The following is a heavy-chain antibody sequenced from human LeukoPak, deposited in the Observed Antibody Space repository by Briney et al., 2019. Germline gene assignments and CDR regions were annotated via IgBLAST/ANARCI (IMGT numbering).Heavy chain of an antibody. CDR2: VYWDDDK. Sequence: SGPTLVKPTQTLTLTCTFSGFSLSTSGVGVGWIRQPPGKALEWLALVYWDDDKRYSPSLKSRLTITKDTAKNQVVLTMTNMDPVDTATCYCAHMMNTTMAPLLDYWGQGTLVTVSS. CDR1: GFSLSTSGVG. D-gene: IGHD5-18*01. J-gene: IGHJ4*02. V-gene: IGHV2-5*02. CDR3: AHMMNTTMAPLLDY.